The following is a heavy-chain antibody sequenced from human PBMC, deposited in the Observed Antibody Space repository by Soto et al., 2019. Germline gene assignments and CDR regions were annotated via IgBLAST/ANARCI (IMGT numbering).Heavy chain of an antibody. Sequence: SETLSLTCTVSGGSISSGDYYWSWIRQPPGKGLEWIGYIYYSGSTYYNPSLKSRVTISVDTSKNQFSLKLSSVTAADTAVYYCARGQSVCSSTSCYFGYYYYYMDVWGKGTTVTVSS. CDR2: IYYSGST. CDR1: GGSISSGDYY. J-gene: IGHJ6*03. V-gene: IGHV4-30-4*01. D-gene: IGHD2-2*01. CDR3: ARGQSVCSSTSCYFGYYYYYMDV.